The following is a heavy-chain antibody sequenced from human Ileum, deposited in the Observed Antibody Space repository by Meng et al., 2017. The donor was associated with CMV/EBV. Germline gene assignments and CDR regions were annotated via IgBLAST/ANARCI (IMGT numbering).Heavy chain of an antibody. J-gene: IGHJ4*02. Sequence: GESLKISCTASGFTFKNAWMSWVRQAPGKGLEWVVRIKSKKDGATIDYAAFVEGRFTISRDDSKNTLVLQMNSLKIEDTALFYCAADTPEVPAQLDYWGQGTLVTVSS. CDR2: IKSKKDGATI. D-gene: IGHD2-2*01. CDR3: AADTPEVPAQLDY. CDR1: GFTFKNAW. V-gene: IGHV3-15*01.